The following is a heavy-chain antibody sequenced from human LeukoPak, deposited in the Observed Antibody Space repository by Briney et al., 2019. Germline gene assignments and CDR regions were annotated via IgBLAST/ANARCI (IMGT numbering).Heavy chain of an antibody. D-gene: IGHD3-3*01. CDR1: GFTFSSYA. Sequence: PGGSLRLSCAASGFTFSSYAMSWVRQAPGKGLEWVSAISGSGGSTYYADSVKGRFTISRDNSKNTLYLQMNSLRAEDTAVYYCATHYYDFWSGYYFDYWGQGTLVTVSS. J-gene: IGHJ4*02. CDR2: ISGSGGST. V-gene: IGHV3-23*01. CDR3: ATHYYDFWSGYYFDY.